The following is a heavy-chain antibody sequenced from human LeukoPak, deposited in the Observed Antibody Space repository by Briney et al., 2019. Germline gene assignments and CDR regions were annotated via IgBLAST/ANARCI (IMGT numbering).Heavy chain of an antibody. D-gene: IGHD3-22*01. CDR2: ISSSSSYI. V-gene: IGHV3-21*04. Sequence: GGSLRLSCAASGFTFSSYSMNWVRQAPGKGLEWVSSISSSSSYIYYADSVKGRFTISRDNAKNSLYLQMNSLRAEDTAVYYCARDLEYYDSSGYYTDSDYWGQGTLVTVSS. CDR3: ARDLEYYDSSGYYTDSDY. CDR1: GFTFSSYS. J-gene: IGHJ4*02.